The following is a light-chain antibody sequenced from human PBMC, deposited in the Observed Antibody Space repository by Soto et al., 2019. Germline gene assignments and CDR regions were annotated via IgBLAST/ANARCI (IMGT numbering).Light chain of an antibody. CDR3: QQTYNMPWT. Sequence: DIQMNQSTYSLSASLGDRVTITCRARQSISRHLHWYQQKPGQAPRLLIYAASSLQSGVQLRFSGSGSGTDFMLNITSLQLEDSATYYCQQTYNMPWTFGPGTKVD. J-gene: IGKJ3*01. V-gene: IGKV1-39*01. CDR1: QSISRH. CDR2: AAS.